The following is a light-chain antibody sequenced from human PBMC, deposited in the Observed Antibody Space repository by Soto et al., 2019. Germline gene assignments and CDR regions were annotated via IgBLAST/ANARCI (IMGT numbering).Light chain of an antibody. J-gene: IGKJ2*01. CDR1: QSFGGW. Sequence: DIQMTQSPSTLSASVGDRVTITCRASQSFGGWLAWYQQKPGKAPELLIYKTSTLERGVPSRFSGSGSGTEFTLTISSLQPDDFATYYCQEYKTGPGSNFGQGTRLEIK. V-gene: IGKV1-5*03. CDR3: QEYKTGPGSN. CDR2: KTS.